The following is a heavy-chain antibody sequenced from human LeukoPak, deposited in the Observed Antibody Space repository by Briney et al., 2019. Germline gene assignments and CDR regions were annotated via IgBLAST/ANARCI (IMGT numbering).Heavy chain of an antibody. CDR2: IYYSKNT. CDR1: GGSISSSSAY. J-gene: IGHJ4*02. Sequence: SETLSLTCTVSGGSISSSSAYWGWIRQPPGKGVEWIGSIYYSKNTYYNPSLKSRVTISADTSKNQFSLTLGSVSATDTAVYYCVSPRGFSYGYFDYWGQGTLVTVSS. V-gene: IGHV4-39*01. CDR3: VSPRGFSYGYFDY. D-gene: IGHD5-18*01.